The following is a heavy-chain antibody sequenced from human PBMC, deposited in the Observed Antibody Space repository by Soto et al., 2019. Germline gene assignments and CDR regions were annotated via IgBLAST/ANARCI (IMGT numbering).Heavy chain of an antibody. CDR3: ARRDYGGNVVY. V-gene: IGHV3-20*04. Sequence: EVQLVESGGGVVRPGGSLRLSCAASGFTFDDYGMSWVRQAPGKGLEWVSGINWNGGSTGYADSVKGRFTISRDNAKYSLCLRMNSLRVEDSALYCCARRDYGGNVVYWGQGTLVTVSS. J-gene: IGHJ4*02. D-gene: IGHD2-15*01. CDR2: INWNGGST. CDR1: GFTFDDYG.